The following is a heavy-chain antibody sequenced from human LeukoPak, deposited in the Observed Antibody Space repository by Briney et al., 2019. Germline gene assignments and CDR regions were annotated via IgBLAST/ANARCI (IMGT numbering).Heavy chain of an antibody. V-gene: IGHV3-53*01. D-gene: IGHD6-19*01. CDR2: IYSGGST. Sequence: GGSLRLSCAASGFTVSRSYMSWVRQAPGKGLECVSVIYSGGSTYYADSVMGRFTISRDNSKNTLYPQMNSLRAEDTSVYYCARDSYIAVAGIDYYYGMDVWGQGTTVTVSS. J-gene: IGHJ6*02. CDR1: GFTVSRSY. CDR3: ARDSYIAVAGIDYYYGMDV.